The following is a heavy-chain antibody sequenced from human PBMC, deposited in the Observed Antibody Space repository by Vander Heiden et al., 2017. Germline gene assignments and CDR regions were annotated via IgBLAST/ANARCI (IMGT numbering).Heavy chain of an antibody. Sequence: EVQLLESGGGLVQPGGSLRLSCAASGFTFSTYAMSWVRQTPGKGLEWVSAISGSGGTTYYADAVKGRFTISRDNSKNKLSLQMNSLRAEDTAVYYCAKERDYKTAFDIWGQGKMVTVSS. V-gene: IGHV3-23*01. CDR3: AKERDYKTAFDI. J-gene: IGHJ3*02. CDR1: GFTFSTYA. D-gene: IGHD4-4*01. CDR2: ISGSGGTT.